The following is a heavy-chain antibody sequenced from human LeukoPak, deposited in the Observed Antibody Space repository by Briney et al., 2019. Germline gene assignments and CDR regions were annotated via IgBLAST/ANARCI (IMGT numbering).Heavy chain of an antibody. Sequence: GGSLRLSCAASGFSVTSNHMNWVRQAPGKGLEWVSIIYTGGTTHYADSLNDRFTISRDDSTNTLYLQMNSLRAEDTAVYYCARDSSSYYFDYWGQGTLVTVSS. V-gene: IGHV3-66*01. CDR3: ARDSSSYYFDY. CDR1: GFSVTSNH. J-gene: IGHJ4*02. CDR2: IYTGGTT. D-gene: IGHD6-6*01.